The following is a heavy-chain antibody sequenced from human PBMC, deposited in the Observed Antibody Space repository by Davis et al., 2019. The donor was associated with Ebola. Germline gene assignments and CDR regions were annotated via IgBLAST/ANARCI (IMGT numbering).Heavy chain of an antibody. Sequence: ASVKVSCKASGYTFTGYYMHWVRQAPGQGLEWMGWINPNSGGTNYAQKFQGRVTITADESTSTAYMELSSLRSEDTAVYYCARDRPYSSSSNDAFDIWGQGTMVTVSS. CDR1: GYTFTGYY. CDR2: INPNSGGT. CDR3: ARDRPYSSSSNDAFDI. D-gene: IGHD6-6*01. J-gene: IGHJ3*02. V-gene: IGHV1-2*02.